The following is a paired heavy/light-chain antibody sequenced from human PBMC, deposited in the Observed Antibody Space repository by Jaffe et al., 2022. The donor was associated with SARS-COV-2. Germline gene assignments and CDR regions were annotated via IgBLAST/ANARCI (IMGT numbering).Light chain of an antibody. CDR3: AAWDDSLNGYV. V-gene: IGLV1-44*01. CDR1: NSNTGSNT. J-gene: IGLJ1*01. CDR2: RNN. Sequence: QSVLTQPPSASGTPGQRVTISCSGSNSNTGSNTVDWYQQLPGTAPTLLINRNNQRPSGVPDRFSGSKSGTSASLAISGLQSEDEADYFCAAWDDSLNGYVFGTGTKVTVL.
Heavy chain of an antibody. Sequence: EVQLLESGGGLVQPGGSLRLSCAASGFTFSSHAMNWVRQAPGKGLEWVSYISGNGITTYYADSVKGRFTVSRDTSKNTLYLQMNSLRAEDTAVYYCAKGEYYYDSSGYLGDYWGQGTLVTVSS. CDR1: GFTFSSHA. V-gene: IGHV3-23*01. J-gene: IGHJ4*02. CDR3: AKGEYYYDSSGYLGDY. CDR2: ISGNGITT. D-gene: IGHD3-22*01.